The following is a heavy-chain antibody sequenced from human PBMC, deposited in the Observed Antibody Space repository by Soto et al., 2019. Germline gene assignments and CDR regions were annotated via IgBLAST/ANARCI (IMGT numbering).Heavy chain of an antibody. Sequence: VSVKVSCKASGYTFTSCDINWVRQATGQGLEWMGWMNPNSGNTGYAQKFQGRVTMTRNTSISTAYMELSSLRSEDTAVYYCARGLGSAAILARYYYYYMDVWGKGTTVTVSS. D-gene: IGHD2-2*01. CDR3: ARGLGSAAILARYYYYYMDV. V-gene: IGHV1-8*01. CDR2: MNPNSGNT. CDR1: GYTFTSCD. J-gene: IGHJ6*03.